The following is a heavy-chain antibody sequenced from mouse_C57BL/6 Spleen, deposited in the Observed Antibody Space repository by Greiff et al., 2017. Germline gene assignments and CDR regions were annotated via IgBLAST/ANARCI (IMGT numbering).Heavy chain of an antibody. V-gene: IGHV5-4*03. J-gene: IGHJ2*01. D-gene: IGHD2-3*01. CDR2: ISDGGSYT. Sequence: EVKLMESGGGLVKPGGSLKLSCAASGFTFSSYAMSWVRQTPEKRLEWVATISDGGSYTYYPDNVKGRFTISRDNAKNNLYLQMSHLKSEDTAMYYCARCPYDYFDYWGQGTTLTVSS. CDR1: GFTFSSYA. CDR3: ARCPYDYFDY.